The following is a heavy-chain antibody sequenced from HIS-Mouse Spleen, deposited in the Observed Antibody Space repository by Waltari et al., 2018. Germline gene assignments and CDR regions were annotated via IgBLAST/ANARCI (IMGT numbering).Heavy chain of an antibody. CDR3: AREIPYSSSWYDWYFDL. CDR1: GGSMSSSRSS. J-gene: IGHJ2*01. CDR2: IYYSGST. D-gene: IGHD6-13*01. V-gene: IGHV4-39*07. Sequence: QLQLQESGPGLVKPSETLSLTCTVPGGSMSSSRSSWGWIRQPPGKGLEWIGRIYYSGSTYYNPSLKSRVTISVDTSKNQFSLKLSSVTAADTAVYYCAREIPYSSSWYDWYFDLWGRGTLVTVSS.